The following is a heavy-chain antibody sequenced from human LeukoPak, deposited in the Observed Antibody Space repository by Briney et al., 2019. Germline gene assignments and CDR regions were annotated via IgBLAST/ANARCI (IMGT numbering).Heavy chain of an antibody. CDR1: GFTFSSYG. CDR2: IRYDGSNK. V-gene: IGHV3-30*02. CDR3: AKDGRRAAAGKGGIDY. J-gene: IGHJ4*02. D-gene: IGHD6-13*01. Sequence: GGSLRLSCAASGFTFSSYGMHWGRQAPGKGLEWVAFIRYDGSNKYYADSVKGRFTISRDNSKNTLYLQMNSLRAEDTAVYYCAKDGRRAAAGKGGIDYWGQGTLVTVSS.